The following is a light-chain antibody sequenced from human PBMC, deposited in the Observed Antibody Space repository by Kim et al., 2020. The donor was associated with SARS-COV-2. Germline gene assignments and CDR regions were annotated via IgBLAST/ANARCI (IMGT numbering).Light chain of an antibody. V-gene: IGLV2-14*03. CDR1: SRDIGAYYY. J-gene: IGLJ3*02. Sequence: GQSITISGTGSSRDIGAYYYLSWYQHHPGKAPKLIIYDVSNRPSGVSDRFSGSKSGNTASLTISGLQAEDEADYYCASYTGFTTWVFGGGTQLTV. CDR2: DVS. CDR3: ASYTGFTTWV.